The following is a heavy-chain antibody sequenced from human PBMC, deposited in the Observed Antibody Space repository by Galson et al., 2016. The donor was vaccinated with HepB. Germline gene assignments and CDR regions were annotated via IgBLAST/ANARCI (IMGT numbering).Heavy chain of an antibody. CDR1: GDSVSSNTAA. CDR2: TYYRSKWYH. J-gene: IGHJ4*02. CDR3: AKVGGYTSGWSFLFED. D-gene: IGHD6-19*01. V-gene: IGHV6-1*01. Sequence: CAISGDSVSSNTAAWSWLRQSPSRGLEWLGRTYYRSKWYHDYPISVESRITIKADTSKNQISLQLNSVTPEDTAVYYCAKVGGYTSGWSFLFEDWGPGTLVTVSS.